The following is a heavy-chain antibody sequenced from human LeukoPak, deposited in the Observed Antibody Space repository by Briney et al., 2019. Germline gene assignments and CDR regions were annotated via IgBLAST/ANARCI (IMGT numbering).Heavy chain of an antibody. D-gene: IGHD1-26*01. CDR2: ISLRGPT. J-gene: IGHJ4*02. V-gene: IGHV4-4*02. CDR1: GGSISGTNW. CDR3: SRESGPFSPFGF. Sequence: PSETLSLTCGASGGSISGTNWWSWVRQPPGQGLEWIGEISLRGPTNYNPSLRSRLTMSLDESKNQVSLNLTSVTAADTAVYYCSRESGPFSPFGFWGQGTLVSVHS.